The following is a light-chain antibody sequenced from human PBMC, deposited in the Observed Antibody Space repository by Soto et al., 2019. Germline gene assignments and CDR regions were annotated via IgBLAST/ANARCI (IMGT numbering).Light chain of an antibody. Sequence: AVVTQEPSLTVSPGGTVTLTCGSSTGAVTNGHYPYWFQQKPGQAPRTLIYDTTNRHSWTPARFSGSLLGGKAALTLSGAQPEDEADYYCSSYAGGNNYVFGTGTKV. CDR2: DTT. V-gene: IGLV7-46*01. CDR3: SSYAGGNNYV. J-gene: IGLJ1*01. CDR1: TGAVTNGHY.